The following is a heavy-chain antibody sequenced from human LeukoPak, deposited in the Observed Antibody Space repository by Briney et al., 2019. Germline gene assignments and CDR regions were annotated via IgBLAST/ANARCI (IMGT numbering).Heavy chain of an antibody. J-gene: IGHJ4*02. CDR1: GGSFSTYY. CDR3: AGTYYYDSSGYYHYSL. Sequence: SETLSLTCVVYGGSFSTYYWSWIRQPPGKGLEWIGEINHSGTTVYNPSLKSRVTISVDTSKNQFSLKLSSVTAADTAVYYCAGTYYYDSSGYYHYSLWGQGTLVTVSS. CDR2: INHSGTT. V-gene: IGHV4-34*01. D-gene: IGHD3-22*01.